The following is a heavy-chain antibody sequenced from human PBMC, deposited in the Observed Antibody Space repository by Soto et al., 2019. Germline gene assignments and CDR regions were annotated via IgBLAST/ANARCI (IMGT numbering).Heavy chain of an antibody. Sequence: SENLSLTCTVYGGSISSYYWSWIRQPPGKGLEWIGYIYYSGSTNYNPSLKSRVTISVDTSKNQFSLKLTSVTAADTAVYYCARDKITGLFDYWGQGTLVTVS. D-gene: IGHD2-8*02. V-gene: IGHV4-59*12. J-gene: IGHJ4*02. CDR1: GGSISSYY. CDR2: IYYSGST. CDR3: ARDKITGLFDY.